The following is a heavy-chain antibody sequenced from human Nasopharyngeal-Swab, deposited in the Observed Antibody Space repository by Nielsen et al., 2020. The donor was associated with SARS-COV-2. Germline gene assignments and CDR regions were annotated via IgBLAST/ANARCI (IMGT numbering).Heavy chain of an antibody. J-gene: IGHJ4*02. Sequence: GESLKISCAASGFTFSSYAMSWVRQAPGKGLEWVSAISGSGGSTYYVDSVKGRFTISRDNSKNTLYLQMNSLRAEDTAVYYCAKAQPRTGIAVAESFDYWGQGTLVTVSS. CDR3: AKAQPRTGIAVAESFDY. D-gene: IGHD6-19*01. V-gene: IGHV3-23*01. CDR1: GFTFSSYA. CDR2: ISGSGGST.